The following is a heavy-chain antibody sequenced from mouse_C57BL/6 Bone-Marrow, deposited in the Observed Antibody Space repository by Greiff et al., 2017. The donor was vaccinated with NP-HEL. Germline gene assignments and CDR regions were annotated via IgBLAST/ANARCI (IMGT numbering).Heavy chain of an antibody. CDR2: INPSTGGT. CDR3: ARSWLPYFDY. J-gene: IGHJ2*01. V-gene: IGHV1-42*01. D-gene: IGHD2-2*01. Sequence: VQLQQSGPELVKPGASVKISCKASGYSFTGYYMNWVKQSPEKSLEWIGEINPSTGGTTYNQKSKAKATLTVDKSSSTAYMQLKSLTSEDSAVYYCARSWLPYFDYWGQGTTLTVSS. CDR1: GYSFTGYY.